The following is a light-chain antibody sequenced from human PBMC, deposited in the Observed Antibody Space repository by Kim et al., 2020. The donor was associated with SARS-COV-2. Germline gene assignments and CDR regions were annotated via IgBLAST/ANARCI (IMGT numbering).Light chain of an antibody. V-gene: IGKV1-27*01. J-gene: IGKJ1*01. CDR3: QKYDSAPRT. Sequence: ASGGDRVTITCRASQGISNYLAWYQQKPGKVPKLLIYSASALQSGVPSRFSGSGSGTDFTLTISSLQPEDVATYYCQKYDSAPRTFGQGTKVDIK. CDR1: QGISNY. CDR2: SAS.